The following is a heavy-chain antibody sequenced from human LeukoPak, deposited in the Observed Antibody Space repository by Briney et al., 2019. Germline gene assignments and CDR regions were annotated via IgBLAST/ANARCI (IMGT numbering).Heavy chain of an antibody. CDR3: ASYSSSWYY. J-gene: IGHJ4*02. CDR2: IYHSGST. V-gene: IGHV4-30-2*01. D-gene: IGHD6-13*01. Sequence: SETLSLTCTVSGGSISSGGYYWSWIRQPPGKGLEWIGYIYHSGSTYYNPSLKSRVTISVDTSKNQFSLKLSSVTAADTAVYYCASYSSSWYYWGQGTLVTVSS. CDR1: GGSISSGGYY.